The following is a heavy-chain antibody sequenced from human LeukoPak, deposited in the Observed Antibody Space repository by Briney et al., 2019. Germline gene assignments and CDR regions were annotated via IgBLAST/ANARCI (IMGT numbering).Heavy chain of an antibody. V-gene: IGHV3-53*01. CDR3: ARVRSGALGILYFDY. J-gene: IGHJ4*02. Sequence: GGSLRLSCAASGFTVSSNYMSWVRQAPGKGLEWVSVIYSGGSTYYADSVKGRFTISRDNSKNTLYLQMNSLRAEDTAVYYCARVRSGALGILYFDYWGQGTLVTVSS. D-gene: IGHD3-16*01. CDR1: GFTVSSNY. CDR2: IYSGGST.